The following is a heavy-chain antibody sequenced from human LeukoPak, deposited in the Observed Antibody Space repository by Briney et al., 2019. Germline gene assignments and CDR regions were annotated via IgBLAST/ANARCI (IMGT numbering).Heavy chain of an antibody. CDR2: IYYSGST. V-gene: IGHV4-59*01. J-gene: IGHJ3*02. CDR3: ARATVRGVIIGSDAFDI. CDR1: GGSISSYY. Sequence: PSETLSLTCTVSGGSISSYYWSWIRQPLGKGLEWIGYIYYSGSTNYNPSLKSRVTISVDTSKNQFSLRLSSVTAADTAVYYCARATVRGVIIGSDAFDIWGQGTMVTVSS. D-gene: IGHD3-10*01.